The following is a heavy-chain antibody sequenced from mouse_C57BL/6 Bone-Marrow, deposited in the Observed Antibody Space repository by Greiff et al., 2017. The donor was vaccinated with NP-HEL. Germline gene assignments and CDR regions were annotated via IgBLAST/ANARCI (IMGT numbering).Heavy chain of an antibody. Sequence: VQLQQPGAELVKPGASVKLSCKASGYTFTSYWMHWVKQRPGQGLEWIGMIHPNSGSTNYNEKFKSKATLTVDKSSSTAYMQLSSLTSEDSAVYYCAREGFYYGSPCDYWGQGTTLTVSS. CDR1: GYTFTSYW. V-gene: IGHV1-64*01. CDR2: IHPNSGST. J-gene: IGHJ2*01. D-gene: IGHD1-1*01. CDR3: AREGFYYGSPCDY.